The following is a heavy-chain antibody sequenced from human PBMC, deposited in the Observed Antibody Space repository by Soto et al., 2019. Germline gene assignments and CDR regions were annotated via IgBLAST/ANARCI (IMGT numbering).Heavy chain of an antibody. CDR1: GGTFSSYT. Sequence: HVQLVQSGAEVKKPGSSVTVSCKASGGTFSSYTISWVRQAPGQGLEWMAGISPIFGTPIYAQKFQDRVTITADDSTMTAYMEINRLTSADSAVYYCARVVVGSRLSLDYWGQGTLVTSSS. D-gene: IGHD1-26*01. CDR3: ARVVVGSRLSLDY. V-gene: IGHV1-69*01. J-gene: IGHJ4*02. CDR2: ISPIFGTP.